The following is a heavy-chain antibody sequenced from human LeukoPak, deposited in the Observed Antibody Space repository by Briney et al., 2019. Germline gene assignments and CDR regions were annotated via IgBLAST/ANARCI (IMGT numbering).Heavy chain of an antibody. D-gene: IGHD3-9*01. CDR2: IRSKANSYAT. J-gene: IGHJ4*02. CDR3: TRSGRYFDWLSNPFDY. CDR1: GFTFSGSA. Sequence: GGSLRLSCAASGFTFSGSAMHWVRQASGKGLEWVGRIRSKANSYATAYAASVEGRFTISRDDSKNTAYLQMNSLKTEDTAVYYCTRSGRYFDWLSNPFDYWVQGTLVTVSS. V-gene: IGHV3-73*01.